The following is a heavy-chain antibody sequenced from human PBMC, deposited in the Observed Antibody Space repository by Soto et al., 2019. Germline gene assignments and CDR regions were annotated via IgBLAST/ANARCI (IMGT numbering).Heavy chain of an antibody. CDR3: ARDLRLLAALDY. D-gene: IGHD6-6*01. J-gene: IGHJ4*02. CDR2: IWYDGSNK. CDR1: GFTFSSYG. V-gene: IGHV3-33*01. Sequence: GGSLRLSCAASGFTFSSYGMHWVRQAPGKGLEWVAVIWYDGSNKYYADSVKGRFTISRDNSKNTLYLQMNSLRAEDTAVYYCARDLRLLAALDYWGQGTLVTVSS.